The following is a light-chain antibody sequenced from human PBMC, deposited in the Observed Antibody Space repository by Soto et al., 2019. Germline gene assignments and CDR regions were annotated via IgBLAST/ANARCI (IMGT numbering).Light chain of an antibody. J-gene: IGKJ1*01. CDR1: QSFSNW. V-gene: IGKV1-5*03. CDR2: KAS. Sequence: DIKMTQSPSTLSASVGDTVTITCRASQSFSNWLAWYQQKPGKAPKFLIYKASTLESGVPSRFSGSGSGTDFTLTISNLQSDDVASYYCQQYNSYSWTFGQGTKVEIK. CDR3: QQYNSYSWT.